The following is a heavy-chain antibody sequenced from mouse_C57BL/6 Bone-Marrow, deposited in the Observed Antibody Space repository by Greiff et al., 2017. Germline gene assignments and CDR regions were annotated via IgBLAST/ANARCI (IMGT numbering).Heavy chain of an antibody. CDR3: ARIYDYDGSVWYFDV. CDR1: GFTFSDYG. D-gene: IGHD2-4*01. J-gene: IGHJ1*03. V-gene: IGHV5-17*01. Sequence: EVKLLESGGGLVKPGGSLKLSCAASGFTFSDYGMHWVRQAPEKGLEWVAYISSGSSTIYYADTVKGRFTISRDNAKNTLFLQMTSLRSEDTAMYYCARIYDYDGSVWYFDVWGTGTTVTVSS. CDR2: ISSGSSTI.